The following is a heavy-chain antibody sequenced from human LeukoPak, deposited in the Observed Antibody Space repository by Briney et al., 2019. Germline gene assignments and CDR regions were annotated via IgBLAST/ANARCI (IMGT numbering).Heavy chain of an antibody. Sequence: PSETLSLTCTVSGGSISSYYWSWLRQPPGKGLEWIGYIYYSGSTNYNPSLKSRVTISVDTSKNQFSLKLSSVTAADTAVYYCARIRGVIMEYYSDYWGQGTLVTVSS. J-gene: IGHJ4*02. CDR2: IYYSGST. D-gene: IGHD3-10*01. V-gene: IGHV4-59*01. CDR3: ARIRGVIMEYYSDY. CDR1: GGSISSYY.